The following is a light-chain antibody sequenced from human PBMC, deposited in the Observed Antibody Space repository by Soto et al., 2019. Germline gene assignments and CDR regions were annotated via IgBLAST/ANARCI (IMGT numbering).Light chain of an antibody. CDR1: QGISNY. CDR3: QKYNSDPPRT. CDR2: AAS. J-gene: IGKJ4*01. Sequence: DIQMTQSPSSLSASVGDRVTITCRASQGISNYLAWYQQKPGKVPKLLIYAASTLQSGVPSRFSGSGSGTDFTLTISSLQPENVPTYYCQKYNSDPPRTFGGGTKVDIK. V-gene: IGKV1-27*01.